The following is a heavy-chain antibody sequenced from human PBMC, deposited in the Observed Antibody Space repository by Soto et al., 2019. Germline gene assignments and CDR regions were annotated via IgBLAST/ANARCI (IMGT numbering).Heavy chain of an antibody. CDR2: IRSRPHNYAT. J-gene: IGHJ4*02. Sequence: GGSLRLSCATSGLNFSGSAMHWARQASGKGLEWVGLIRSRPHNYATTYAASVEGRFTISRDDSKNTVYLQMNGLKTDDTAMYYCTTERDYWGRGTLVTVSS. CDR1: GLNFSGSA. V-gene: IGHV3-73*01. CDR3: TTERDY.